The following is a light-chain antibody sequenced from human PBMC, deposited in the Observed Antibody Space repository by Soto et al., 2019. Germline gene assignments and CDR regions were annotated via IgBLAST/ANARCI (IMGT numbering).Light chain of an antibody. CDR3: HQCNSLPFT. J-gene: IGKJ3*01. V-gene: IGKV3-11*01. CDR1: QSVSSY. Sequence: EIVLTQSPDTLSLSPGERATLSCRASQSVSSYLAWYQQKPGQAPRLLIYDASNRATGISARFSGSGSGTDFSLTIGSLESAGFAVEFCHQCNSLPFTCGPGTKVDV. CDR2: DAS.